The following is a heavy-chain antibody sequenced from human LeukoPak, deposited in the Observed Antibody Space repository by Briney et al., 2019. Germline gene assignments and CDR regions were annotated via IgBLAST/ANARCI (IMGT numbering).Heavy chain of an antibody. CDR3: ARDPIPPPMVRGVISFFDY. CDR2: IYYSGST. V-gene: IGHV4-39*07. J-gene: IGHJ4*02. Sequence: SETLSLTCTVSGGSISSSSYYWGWIRQPPGKGLEWIGSIYYSGSTYYNPSLKSRVTISVDTSKNQFSLKLSSVTAADTAVYYCARDPIPPPMVRGVISFFDYWGQGTLVTVSS. D-gene: IGHD3-10*01. CDR1: GGSISSSSYY.